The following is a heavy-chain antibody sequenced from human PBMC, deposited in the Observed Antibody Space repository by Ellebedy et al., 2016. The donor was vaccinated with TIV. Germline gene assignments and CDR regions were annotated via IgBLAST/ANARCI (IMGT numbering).Heavy chain of an antibody. CDR2: IKSKTDGWTT. J-gene: IGHJ4*02. D-gene: IGHD3-10*01. Sequence: GESLKISCAASGFTFSNAWMSWVRQAPGKGLEWVGRIKSKTDGWTTDYAAPVKGRFTIPSGDSKNTLYLQMNRLKTEETPVYYCTTVRYYYGSGSSFWGQGTLVTVSS. V-gene: IGHV3-15*01. CDR3: TTVRYYYGSGSSF. CDR1: GFTFSNAW.